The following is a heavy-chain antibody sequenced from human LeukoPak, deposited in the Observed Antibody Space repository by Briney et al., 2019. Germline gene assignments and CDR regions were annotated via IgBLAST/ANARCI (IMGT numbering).Heavy chain of an antibody. CDR2: IYYTGST. CDR3: ASGGYSYGKFDY. J-gene: IGHJ4*02. D-gene: IGHD5-18*01. CDR1: GGSISSGGYY. V-gene: IGHV4-61*08. Sequence: PSETLSLTCTVSGGSISSGGYYWSWIRQPPGKGLEWIGYIYYTGSTNYNPSLRSRVTISGDTSKSQFSLKLSSVTAADSAVYYCASGGYSYGKFDYWGQGTLVTVSS.